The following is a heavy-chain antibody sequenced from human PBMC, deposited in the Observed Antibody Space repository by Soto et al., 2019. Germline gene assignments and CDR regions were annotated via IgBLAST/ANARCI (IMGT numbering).Heavy chain of an antibody. D-gene: IGHD3-3*01. CDR3: ARGITIFGVVRGYYYYMDV. CDR2: INHSGST. V-gene: IGHV4-34*01. J-gene: IGHJ6*03. Sequence: SETLSLTCAVYGVSFSGYYWSWIRQPPGKGLEWIGEINHSGSTNYNPSLKSRVTISVDTSKNQFSLKLSSVTAADTAVYYCARGITIFGVVRGYYYYMDVWGKGTTVTVSS. CDR1: GVSFSGYY.